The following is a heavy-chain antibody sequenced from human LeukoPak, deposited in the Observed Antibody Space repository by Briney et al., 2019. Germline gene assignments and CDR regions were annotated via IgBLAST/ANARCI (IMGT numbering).Heavy chain of an antibody. J-gene: IGHJ6*03. Sequence: PGGSLRLSCAASGFPFSSYAMSWVRQAPGKGLEWVSAISGSGGSTYYADSVKGRFTISRDNSRHTLYLQMNSLRAEDTAVYYCAKAPGNYYYYMDVWGKGTTVTVSS. CDR2: ISGSGGST. D-gene: IGHD3-10*01. V-gene: IGHV3-23*01. CDR3: AKAPGNYYYYMDV. CDR1: GFPFSSYA.